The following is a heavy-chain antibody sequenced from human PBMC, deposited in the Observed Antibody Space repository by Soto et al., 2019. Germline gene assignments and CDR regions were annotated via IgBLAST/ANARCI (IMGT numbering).Heavy chain of an antibody. CDR1: RFTFSSYA. CDR2: ISYDGSNK. Sequence: GGSLRLSCAASRFTFSSYAMHWVRQAPGKGLEWVAVISYDGSNKYYADSVKGRFTISRDNSKNTLYLQMNSLRAEDTAVYYCARHDYSVYWGQGTLVTVSS. CDR3: ARHDYSVY. J-gene: IGHJ4*02. V-gene: IGHV3-30-3*01.